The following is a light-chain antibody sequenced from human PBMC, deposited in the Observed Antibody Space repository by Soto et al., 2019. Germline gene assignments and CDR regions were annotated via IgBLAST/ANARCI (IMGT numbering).Light chain of an antibody. CDR2: AAS. Sequence: DIQMTQSPSSLSASVGDRVTITCRASQSISSYLNWYQQKPGEAPKILIYAASTLQSGVPSRFSGRGAEPDFSFTISSLQPEDFATYYCQQTFSAPVTFGQGTRLEIK. J-gene: IGKJ2*01. V-gene: IGKV1-39*01. CDR3: QQTFSAPVT. CDR1: QSISSY.